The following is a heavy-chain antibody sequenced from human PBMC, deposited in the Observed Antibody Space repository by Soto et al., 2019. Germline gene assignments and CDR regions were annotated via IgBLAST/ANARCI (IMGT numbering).Heavy chain of an antibody. CDR2: ISPYDGNR. J-gene: IGHJ6*02. V-gene: IGHV1-18*04. CDR3: ARGGYYDSSGSRNYHYYGMNV. Sequence: QAQLMQSGAEVKRPGASVKVSCRSSGYTFSSYGISWVRQAPGQGLEWLGWISPYDGNRNYAQTLPGRVYMTTDTSANTAYLELRSLRVDDTAKYYCARGGYYDSSGSRNYHYYGMNVWGQGTTVTVSS. D-gene: IGHD3-9*01. CDR1: GYTFSSYG.